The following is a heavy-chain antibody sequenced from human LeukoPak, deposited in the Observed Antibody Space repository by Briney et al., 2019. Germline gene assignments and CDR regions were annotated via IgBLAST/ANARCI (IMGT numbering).Heavy chain of an antibody. D-gene: IGHD3-22*01. CDR3: AREYYYDSSGSNWFDP. Sequence: GGSLRLSCAASGFTFISYAMHWVRQAPGKGLEWVAVISYDGSNKYYADSVKGRFTISRDNSKNTLYLQMNSLRAEDTAVYYCAREYYYDSSGSNWFDPWGQGTLVTVSS. CDR1: GFTFISYA. CDR2: ISYDGSNK. V-gene: IGHV3-30*04. J-gene: IGHJ5*02.